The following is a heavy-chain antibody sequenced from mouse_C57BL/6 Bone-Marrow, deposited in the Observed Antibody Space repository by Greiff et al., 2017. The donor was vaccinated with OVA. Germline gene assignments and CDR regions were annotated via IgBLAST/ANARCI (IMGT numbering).Heavy chain of an antibody. CDR3: ARKGRLRRGYWYFDV. J-gene: IGHJ1*03. V-gene: IGHV2-2*01. CDR2: IWSGGST. CDR1: GFSLTSYG. D-gene: IGHD2-2*01. Sequence: QVQLKESGPGLVQPSQSLSITCTVSGFSLTSYGVHWVRQSPGKGLEWLGVIWSGGSTDYNAAFISRLSLSKDNSKSQVFFKMNSLQADDTAIYYCARKGRLRRGYWYFDVWGTGTTVTVSS.